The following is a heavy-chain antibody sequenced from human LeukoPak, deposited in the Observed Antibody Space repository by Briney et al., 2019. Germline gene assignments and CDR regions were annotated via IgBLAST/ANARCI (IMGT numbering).Heavy chain of an antibody. CDR3: ARALVRGVIRGYFDY. J-gene: IGHJ4*02. V-gene: IGHV4-34*01. CDR2: INHSGST. CDR1: GGSFSGYY. Sequence: PSETLSLTCAVYGGSFSGYYWSWIRQPPGKGLELIGEINHSGSTNYNPSLKSRVTISVDTSKNQFSLKLSSVTAADTAVYYCARALVRGVIRGYFDYWGQGTLVTVSS. D-gene: IGHD3-10*01.